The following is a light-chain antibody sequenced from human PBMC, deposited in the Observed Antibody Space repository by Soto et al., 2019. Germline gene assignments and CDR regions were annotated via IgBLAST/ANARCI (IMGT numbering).Light chain of an antibody. Sequence: EIVLTQSPATLSLSPGERATLSCRASQSVSSYLVWYQQKPGQVPRLLIYDASNRATGIPARFGGSGSGTDFPLTISGLEPEDSAVYYCQQRSDWPSTFGGGTKVEIK. CDR2: DAS. V-gene: IGKV3-11*01. CDR3: QQRSDWPST. CDR1: QSVSSY. J-gene: IGKJ4*01.